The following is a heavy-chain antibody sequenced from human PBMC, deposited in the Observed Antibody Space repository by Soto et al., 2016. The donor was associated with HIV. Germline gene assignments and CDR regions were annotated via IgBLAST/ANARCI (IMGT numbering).Heavy chain of an antibody. CDR1: GFTFDHYY. D-gene: IGHD3-10*02. J-gene: IGHJ3*02. CDR2: INPSGRIT. CDR3: ARGYYIQDSFDI. V-gene: IGHV1-46*02. Sequence: QVQLVQSGSEMKKPGASVRVSCKGSGFTFDHYYMHWVRQSPGQGLEWMGMINPSGRITTYAQKFQDRISVTRETSTTTVYMEMSSLRSEDTAVYFCARGYYIQDSFDIWGQGTMVTVSS.